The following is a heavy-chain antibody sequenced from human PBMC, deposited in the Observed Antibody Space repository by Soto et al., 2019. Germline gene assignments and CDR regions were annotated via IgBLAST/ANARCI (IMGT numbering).Heavy chain of an antibody. V-gene: IGHV3-15*01. D-gene: IGHD6-19*01. CDR1: GFTFSNAW. CDR3: TTVSRGWYAGLPDY. Sequence: EVQLVESGGGLVKPGGSLRLSCAASGFTFSNAWMSWVRQAPGKGLEWVGRIKSKTDGGTTDYAAPVKGRFTISRDDSKNTLYLQMNSLKTEDTAVYYCTTVSRGWYAGLPDYWGQGTLVTVSS. J-gene: IGHJ4*02. CDR2: IKSKTDGGTT.